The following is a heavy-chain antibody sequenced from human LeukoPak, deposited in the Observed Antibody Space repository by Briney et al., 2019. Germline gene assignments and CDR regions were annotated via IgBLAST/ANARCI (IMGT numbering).Heavy chain of an antibody. Sequence: GGSLLLSCAASGFTFSTYDMHWVRQATGKGLEWFSAVGTAGDPYYPGSVKGRFTISRENAKNSLYLQMNSLRAGDTAVYYCARSKRTGRGATLDAFDIWGQGTMVTVSS. J-gene: IGHJ3*02. D-gene: IGHD3-10*01. CDR2: VGTAGDP. V-gene: IGHV3-13*05. CDR3: ARSKRTGRGATLDAFDI. CDR1: GFTFSTYD.